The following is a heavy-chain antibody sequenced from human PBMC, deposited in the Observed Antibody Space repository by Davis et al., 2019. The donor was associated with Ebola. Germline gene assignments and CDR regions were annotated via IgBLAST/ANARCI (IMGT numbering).Heavy chain of an antibody. Sequence: GESLKISCAASGFTFSSYSMNWVRQAPGKGLEWVSYISSSGSTIYYADSVKGRFTISRDNAKSTLYLQMNSLTAEDTAMYYCAREAASGNWFDPWGQGTLVTVSS. CDR1: GFTFSSYS. CDR3: AREAASGNWFDP. CDR2: ISSSGSTI. V-gene: IGHV3-48*04. D-gene: IGHD6-13*01. J-gene: IGHJ5*02.